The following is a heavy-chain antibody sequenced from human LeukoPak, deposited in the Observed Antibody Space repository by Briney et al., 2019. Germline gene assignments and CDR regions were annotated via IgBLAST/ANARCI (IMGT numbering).Heavy chain of an antibody. CDR2: INHSGST. D-gene: IGHD6-6*01. V-gene: IGHV4-34*01. CDR1: GGSFSGYY. CDR3: ARGRGSSSMGDFPLKDHDFAY. J-gene: IGHJ4*02. Sequence: PSETLSLTCAVYGGSFSGYYWSWIRQPPGKGLEWIGEINHSGSTNYNPSLKSRVTISVDTSKNQFSLKLSSVTAADTAVYYCARGRGSSSMGDFPLKDHDFAYWGQGTLVTVSS.